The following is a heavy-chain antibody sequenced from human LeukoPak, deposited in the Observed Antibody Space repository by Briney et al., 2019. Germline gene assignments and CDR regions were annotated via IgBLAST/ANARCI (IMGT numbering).Heavy chain of an antibody. V-gene: IGHV1-46*01. Sequence: ASVKVSCKASGYTFTSYYMHWVGQAPGQGLEWMGIINPSGGSTSYAQKFQGRVTMTTNTSINTAYMELSSLRSEDTAVYYCTRGGTAHRSGSYDVDYWGQGTLVTVSS. CDR3: TRGGTAHRSGSYDVDY. J-gene: IGHJ4*02. D-gene: IGHD1-26*01. CDR1: GYTFTSYY. CDR2: INPSGGST.